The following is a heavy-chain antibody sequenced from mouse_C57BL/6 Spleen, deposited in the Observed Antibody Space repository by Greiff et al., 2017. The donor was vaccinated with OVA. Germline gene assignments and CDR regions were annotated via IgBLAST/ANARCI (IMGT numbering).Heavy chain of an antibody. CDR1: GYSFTDYN. V-gene: IGHV1-39*01. CDR2: INPNYGTT. CDR3: ARSENYGSSYDY. J-gene: IGHJ2*01. Sequence: EVKLVESGPELVKPGASVKISCKASGYSFTDYNMNWVKQSNGKSLEWIGVINPNYGTTSYNQKFKGKATLTVDQSSSTAYMQLNSLTSEDSAVYYCARSENYGSSYDYWGQGTTLTVSS. D-gene: IGHD1-1*01.